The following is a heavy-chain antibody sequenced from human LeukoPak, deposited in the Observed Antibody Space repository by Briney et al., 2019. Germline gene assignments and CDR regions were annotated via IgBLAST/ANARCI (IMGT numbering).Heavy chain of an antibody. Sequence: GESLKISCEGSGYSFSNYWIGWVRQMPGKGLEWMGIIYPGDYETRYSPSFQGLVTISVDKSISTAYLQWSSLKASDTAMYYCAIPPGYCGNDCSFNHWGQGTLVTVSS. J-gene: IGHJ4*02. CDR2: IYPGDYET. CDR1: GYSFSNYW. V-gene: IGHV5-51*01. D-gene: IGHD2-21*02. CDR3: AIPPGYCGNDCSFNH.